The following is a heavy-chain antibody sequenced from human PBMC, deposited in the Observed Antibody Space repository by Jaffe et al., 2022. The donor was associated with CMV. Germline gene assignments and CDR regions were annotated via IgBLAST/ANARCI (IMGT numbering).Heavy chain of an antibody. CDR3: AKVSSRAGGWIQRRKPDAFDI. V-gene: IGHV3-23*04. CDR1: GFTFSSYA. Sequence: EVQLVESGGGLVQPGGSLRLSCAASGFTFSSYAMSWVRQAPGKGLEWVSAISGSGGSTYYADSVKGRFTISRDNSKNTLYLQMNSLRAEDTAVYYCAKVSSRAGGWIQRRKPDAFDIWGQGTMVTVSS. D-gene: IGHD5-18*01. CDR2: ISGSGGST. J-gene: IGHJ3*02.